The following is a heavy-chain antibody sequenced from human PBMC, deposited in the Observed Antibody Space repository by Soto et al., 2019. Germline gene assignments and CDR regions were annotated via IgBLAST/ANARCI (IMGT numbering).Heavy chain of an antibody. CDR1: GVSISTGGYY. J-gene: IGHJ3*02. D-gene: IGHD1-26*01. Sequence: QVQLQESGPGLVKPSQTLSLTCTVSGVSISTGGYYWSWIRQHPGRGLEWIGYIYHSGMTFSNPSLQSRVAISIDTSKNKFSLKLGSVTAADTAVYYCATVRWELHDAFDIWGQGTMVSVSS. CDR2: IYHSGMT. V-gene: IGHV4-31*03. CDR3: ATVRWELHDAFDI.